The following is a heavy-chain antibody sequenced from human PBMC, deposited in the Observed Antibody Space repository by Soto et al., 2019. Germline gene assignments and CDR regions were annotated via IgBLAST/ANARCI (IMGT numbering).Heavy chain of an antibody. Sequence: GGSLRLSCAASGFTFSSYAMSWVRQAPGKGLEWVSAISGSGGSTYYADSVKGRFTISRDNSKNTLYLQMNSLRAEDTAVYYCAKGNRRSVVVVAATLEPTIDYWGQGTLVTVSS. J-gene: IGHJ4*02. V-gene: IGHV3-23*01. CDR1: GFTFSSYA. CDR2: ISGSGGST. D-gene: IGHD2-15*01. CDR3: AKGNRRSVVVVAATLEPTIDY.